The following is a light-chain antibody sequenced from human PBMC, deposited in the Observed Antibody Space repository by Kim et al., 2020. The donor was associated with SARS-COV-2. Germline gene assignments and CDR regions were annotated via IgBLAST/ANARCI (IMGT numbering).Light chain of an antibody. CDR3: RQRSNWLT. V-gene: IGKV3-11*01. CDR1: QRASSY. CDR2: DAS. Sequence: SVWPGERATLVWRASQRASSYLAWDQQKPGQAPRLLIYDASDRATGIPARLSGRGSGTDFTLTISSREPEDFAVYYCRQRSNWLTFGGGTKADI. J-gene: IGKJ4*01.